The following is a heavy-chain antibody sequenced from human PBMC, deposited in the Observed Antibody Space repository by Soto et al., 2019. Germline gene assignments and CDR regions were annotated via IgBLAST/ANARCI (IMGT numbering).Heavy chain of an antibody. CDR2: IIPILGIA. CDR1: GGTFSSYT. D-gene: IGHD2-2*01. J-gene: IGHJ4*02. CDR3: ARAYCSSTSCYDFDY. V-gene: IGHV1-69*02. Sequence: SVKVSCKASGGTFSSYTIGWVRQAPGQGLEWMGRIIPILGIANYAQKFQGRVTITADKSTSTAYMELSSLRSEDTAVYYCARAYCSSTSCYDFDYWGQGTLVTVSS.